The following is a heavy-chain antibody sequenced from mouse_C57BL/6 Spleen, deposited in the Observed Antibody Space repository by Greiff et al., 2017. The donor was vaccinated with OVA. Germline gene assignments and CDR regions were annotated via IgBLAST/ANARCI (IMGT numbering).Heavy chain of an antibody. CDR3: ARLDYDDDYYAMDY. Sequence: VQLQQSGAELVKPGASVKMSCKASGYTFTSYWITWVKQRPGQGLEWIGDIYPGSGSTNYNEKFKSKATLTVDTSSSTAYMQLSSLTSEDSAVYYCARLDYDDDYYAMDYWGQGTSVTVSS. V-gene: IGHV1-55*01. CDR2: IYPGSGST. J-gene: IGHJ4*01. CDR1: GYTFTSYW. D-gene: IGHD2-3*01.